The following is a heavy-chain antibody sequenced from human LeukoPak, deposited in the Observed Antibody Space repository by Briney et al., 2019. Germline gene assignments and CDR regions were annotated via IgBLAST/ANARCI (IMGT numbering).Heavy chain of an antibody. D-gene: IGHD7-27*01. Sequence: PSETLSLTCAVSGYSISSGYYWGWIRQPPGKGLEWIGSIYHSGSTYYNPSLKSRVTISVDTSKNQFSLKLSSVTAADTAVYYCARILTGDSFDIWGQGTMVTVSS. CDR2: IYHSGST. CDR1: GYSISSGYY. J-gene: IGHJ3*02. CDR3: ARILTGDSFDI. V-gene: IGHV4-38-2*01.